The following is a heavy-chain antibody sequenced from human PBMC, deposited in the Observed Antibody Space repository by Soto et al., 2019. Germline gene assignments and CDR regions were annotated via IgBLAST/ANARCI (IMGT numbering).Heavy chain of an antibody. CDR1: GDSIRSYY. CDR2: IHYSGST. J-gene: IGHJ6*03. CDR3: ARKYYDFWSGQYYYYMDV. D-gene: IGHD3-3*01. V-gene: IGHV4-59*01. Sequence: SETLSLTCTVSGDSIRSYYWSWIRQPPGKGLEWIGYIHYSGSTKYNPSLKSRVTILGDTSENQFSLKLSSVTAADTAVYYCARKYYDFWSGQYYYYMDVWGKGTTVNVSS.